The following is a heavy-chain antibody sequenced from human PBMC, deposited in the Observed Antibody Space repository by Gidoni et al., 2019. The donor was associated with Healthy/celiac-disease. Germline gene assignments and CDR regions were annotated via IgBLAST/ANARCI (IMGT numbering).Heavy chain of an antibody. J-gene: IGHJ6*02. CDR2: IYYSGST. CDR1: CCSISSSSYY. CDR3: ARHWISEIAGMDV. D-gene: IGHD2-2*03. V-gene: IGHV4-39*01. Sequence: QLPLQESGPGLKPSETLSLTCTVSCCSISSSSYYWGWIRQPPGKGLEWIGSIYYSGSTYYNPSLKSRVTISVDTSKNKFSLKLSYVTAADTAVYYGARHWISEIAGMDVWGQGTTVTVSS.